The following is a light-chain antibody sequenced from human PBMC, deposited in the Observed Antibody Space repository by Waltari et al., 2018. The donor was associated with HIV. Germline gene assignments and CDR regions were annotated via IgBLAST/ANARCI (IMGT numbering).Light chain of an antibody. CDR3: QQYYTSPPA. CDR1: RNVLFTPNNKNY. J-gene: IGKJ2*01. V-gene: IGKV4-1*01. Sequence: DVVLPNSPASLALSLAERPPINCSSGRNVLFTPNNKNYLAWYQQKPQQPPKLIIYWASTRESGVPDRFSGAGSGTDFTLTISSLQAEDVAVYYCQQYYTSPPAFGQGTKVEIK. CDR2: WAS.